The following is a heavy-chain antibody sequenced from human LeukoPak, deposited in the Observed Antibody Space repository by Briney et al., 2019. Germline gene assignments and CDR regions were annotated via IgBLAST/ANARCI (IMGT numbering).Heavy chain of an antibody. D-gene: IGHD2-2*01. J-gene: IGHJ4*02. CDR2: INHSGST. CDR3: ARNSALIVVVPAAIHFDY. V-gene: IGHV4-34*01. Sequence: SETLSLTCAVYGGSFSGYYWSWLRQPPGKGLEWIGVINHSGSTNYNPSLKSRVTISVDTSKNQFSLKLSSVTAADTAVYYCARNSALIVVVPAAIHFDYWGQGTLVSVSS. CDR1: GGSFSGYY.